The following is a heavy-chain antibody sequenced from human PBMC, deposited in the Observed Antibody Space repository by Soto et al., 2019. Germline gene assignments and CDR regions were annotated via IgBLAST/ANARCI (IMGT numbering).Heavy chain of an antibody. D-gene: IGHD3-22*01. J-gene: IGHJ4*02. CDR1: GGSFSGYY. CDR2: INHSGST. CDR3: ASAHYYYDSSGSNPTPSDY. V-gene: IGHV4-34*01. Sequence: SSETLSLTCAVYGGSFSGYYWSWIRQPPGKGLEWIGEINHSGSTNYNPSLKSRVTISVDTSKNQFSLKLSSVTAADTAVYYCASAHYYYDSSGSNPTPSDYWGQGTLVTVSS.